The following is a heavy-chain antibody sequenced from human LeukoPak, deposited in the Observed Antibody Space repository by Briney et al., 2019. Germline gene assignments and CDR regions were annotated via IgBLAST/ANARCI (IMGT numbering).Heavy chain of an antibody. V-gene: IGHV3-74*01. CDR2: INSDGSTT. CDR3: ARAARADCTSPTCHSWLAP. D-gene: IGHD2/OR15-2a*01. Sequence: PGGSLRLSCAASGFTFSSYGMHWVRQAPGKGLEWVSRINSDGSTTTYADSVKGRFTISRDNAKNTLYLQMNSLRAEDTAVYYCARAARADCTSPTCHSWLAPWGQGTQVTVSS. J-gene: IGHJ5*02. CDR1: GFTFSSYG.